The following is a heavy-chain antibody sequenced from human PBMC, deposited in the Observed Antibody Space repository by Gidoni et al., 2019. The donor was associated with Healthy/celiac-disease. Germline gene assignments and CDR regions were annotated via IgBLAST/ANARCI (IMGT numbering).Heavy chain of an antibody. Sequence: KLSCAASGFTFSGSAMHWVRQASGKGLEWVGRIRSKANSYATAYAASVKGRFTICRDDSKNTAYLQMNSLKTEDTAVYYCTRHGDFWSGLSPNFDYWGQGTLVTVSS. V-gene: IGHV3-73*01. J-gene: IGHJ4*02. CDR1: GFTFSGSA. CDR3: TRHGDFWSGLSPNFDY. D-gene: IGHD3-3*01. CDR2: IRSKANSYAT.